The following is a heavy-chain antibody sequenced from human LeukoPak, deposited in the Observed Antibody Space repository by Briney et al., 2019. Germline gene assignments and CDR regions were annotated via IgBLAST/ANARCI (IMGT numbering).Heavy chain of an antibody. V-gene: IGHV4-39*01. CDR1: GGSISNRGFY. Sequence: PSETLSLTCTVSGGSISNRGFYWAWIRLHPGKGLEWIGNIYYSGDNYCNASPKSRLTTSVDTFENQFSLKLTSVTAADAAVYYCATLNTSGWYFDYWGQGTLVTVSP. J-gene: IGHJ4*02. CDR2: IYYSGDN. CDR3: ATLNTSGWYFDY. D-gene: IGHD6-19*01.